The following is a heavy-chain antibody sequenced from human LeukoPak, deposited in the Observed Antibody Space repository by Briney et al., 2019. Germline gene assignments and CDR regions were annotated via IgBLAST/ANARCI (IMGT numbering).Heavy chain of an antibody. V-gene: IGHV4-59*01. CDR2: IYYSGST. CDR3: ARVSLLATITFDY. Sequence: SETLSLTCSVSGDSITGYSWSWIRQPPGKGLEWIGYIYYSGSTNYNPSLKSRVTISVDTSKNQFSLKLSSVTAADTAVYYCARVSLLATITFDYWGQGTLVTVSS. D-gene: IGHD5-24*01. J-gene: IGHJ4*02. CDR1: GDSITGYS.